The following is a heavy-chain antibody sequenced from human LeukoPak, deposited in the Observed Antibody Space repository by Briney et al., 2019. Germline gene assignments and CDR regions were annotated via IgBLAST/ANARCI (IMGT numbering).Heavy chain of an antibody. Sequence: ASVKVSCKASGYTFTSYDINWVRQATGQGLEWMGWMNPNSGNTGYAQKFQGRVTITRNTSISTAYMELSSLRSEDTAVYYCARGGRVRSRFWSGYGNWFDPWGQGTLVTVSS. D-gene: IGHD3-3*01. J-gene: IGHJ5*02. CDR1: GYTFTSYD. V-gene: IGHV1-8*03. CDR2: MNPNSGNT. CDR3: ARGGRVRSRFWSGYGNWFDP.